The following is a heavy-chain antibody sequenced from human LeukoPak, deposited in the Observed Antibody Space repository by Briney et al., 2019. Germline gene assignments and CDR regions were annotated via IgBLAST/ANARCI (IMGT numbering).Heavy chain of an antibody. Sequence: QSGGSLRLSCAASGFTFSSYGMHWVRQAPGKGLEWVAFIRYDGSNKYYADSVKGRFTISRDNSKNTLYLQMNSLRAEDTAVYYCARISGSYEDYWGQGTLVTVSS. D-gene: IGHD1-26*01. CDR2: IRYDGSNK. J-gene: IGHJ4*02. V-gene: IGHV3-30*02. CDR1: GFTFSSYG. CDR3: ARISGSYEDY.